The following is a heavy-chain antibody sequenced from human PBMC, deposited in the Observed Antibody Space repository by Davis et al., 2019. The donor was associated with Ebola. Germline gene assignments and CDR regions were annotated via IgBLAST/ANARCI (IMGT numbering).Heavy chain of an antibody. CDR2: INDAGTEK. Sequence: GESLKISCAASGFTFNTYWMTWVRQAPGKGLEWVANINDAGTEKHYVDSVKGRFTISRDNAKNSLYLQMNSLRAEDTAVYYCAREEGLVLEWLFADYWGQGTLVTVSS. V-gene: IGHV3-7*03. D-gene: IGHD3-3*01. J-gene: IGHJ4*02. CDR1: GFTFNTYW. CDR3: AREEGLVLEWLFADY.